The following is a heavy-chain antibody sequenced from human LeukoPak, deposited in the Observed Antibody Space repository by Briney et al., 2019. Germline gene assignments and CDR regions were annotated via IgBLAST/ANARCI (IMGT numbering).Heavy chain of an antibody. D-gene: IGHD2-2*01. CDR3: AKADIVVVPAAFDY. J-gene: IGHJ4*02. V-gene: IGHV3-30*18. CDR1: GFTLSSYG. CDR2: ISYDGSNK. Sequence: PGGSLRLSCAASGFTLSSYGMHWVRLAPGKGLEWVAVISYDGSNKYYADSVKGRFTISRDNSKNTLYLQMNSLRAEDTAVYYCAKADIVVVPAAFDYWGQGTLVTVSS.